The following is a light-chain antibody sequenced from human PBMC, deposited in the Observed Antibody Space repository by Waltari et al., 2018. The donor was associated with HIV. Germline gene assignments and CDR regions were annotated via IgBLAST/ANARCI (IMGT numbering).Light chain of an antibody. CDR1: SSGGGGYNY. CDR3: SSYTSSSTVV. Sequence: QSALTQPASVSGSPGQSITISCTGTSSGGGGYNYVSWYQQHPGKAPKLMIYEVSNRPSGVSNRFSGSKSGNTASLTISGLQAEDEAAYYCSSYTSSSTVVFGGGTKLTVL. V-gene: IGLV2-14*01. J-gene: IGLJ2*01. CDR2: EVS.